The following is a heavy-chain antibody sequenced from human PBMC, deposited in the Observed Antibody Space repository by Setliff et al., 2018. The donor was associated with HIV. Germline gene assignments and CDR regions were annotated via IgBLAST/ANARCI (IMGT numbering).Heavy chain of an antibody. CDR1: GDTFTTYD. J-gene: IGHJ6*03. Sequence: ASVKVSCKASGDTFTTYDINWVRQATGQGPEWIGWMNTNSGNTGYAQKFQVRVTMTRNTSISTAYMELSSLRSEDTAVYYCARDYRTTDILSSGYMDVWGKGTTVTVSS. D-gene: IGHD3-9*01. CDR2: MNTNSGNT. V-gene: IGHV1-8*02. CDR3: ARDYRTTDILSSGYMDV.